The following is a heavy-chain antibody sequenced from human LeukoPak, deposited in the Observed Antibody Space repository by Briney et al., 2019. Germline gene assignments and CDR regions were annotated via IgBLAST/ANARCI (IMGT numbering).Heavy chain of an antibody. Sequence: GGSLRLSCAASGFTFSSYSMNWVRQAPGKGLEWVSSISSSSSYIYYADSVKGRFTISRDNAKNLLYLQMNSLRAEDTAVYYCASGASETMVGLWGQGTLVTVSS. CDR1: GFTFSSYS. J-gene: IGHJ4*02. CDR2: ISSSSSYI. CDR3: ASGASETMVGL. V-gene: IGHV3-21*01. D-gene: IGHD4/OR15-4a*01.